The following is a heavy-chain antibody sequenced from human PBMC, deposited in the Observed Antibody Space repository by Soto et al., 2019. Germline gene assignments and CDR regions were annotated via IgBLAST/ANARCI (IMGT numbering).Heavy chain of an antibody. Sequence: SVKVSCKASGGTFSSYAISWVRQAPGQGLEWMGGIIPIFGTANYAQKFQGRVTITADESTSTAYMELSSLRSEDTAVYYCARDDMIVPAANHYYGMDVWGQGXTVTVYS. CDR3: ARDDMIVPAANHYYGMDV. J-gene: IGHJ6*02. D-gene: IGHD2-2*01. CDR1: GGTFSSYA. CDR2: IIPIFGTA. V-gene: IGHV1-69*13.